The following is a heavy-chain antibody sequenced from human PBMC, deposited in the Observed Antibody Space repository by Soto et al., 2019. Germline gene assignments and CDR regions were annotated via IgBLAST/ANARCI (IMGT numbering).Heavy chain of an antibody. D-gene: IGHD2-15*01. CDR2: IKSRSDGGTT. CDR1: GFTFSDAW. Sequence: PGGSLRLSCAASGFTFSDAWMSWVRQAPWKGLEWVGRIKSRSDGGTTDYAAPVKGRFTISRDDSKNMLYLQMNSLKSEDTALYYCTTDLWRIAVVVLASGFYNPWGQGTQVTVSS. J-gene: IGHJ5*02. CDR3: TTDLWRIAVVVLASGFYNP. V-gene: IGHV3-15*01.